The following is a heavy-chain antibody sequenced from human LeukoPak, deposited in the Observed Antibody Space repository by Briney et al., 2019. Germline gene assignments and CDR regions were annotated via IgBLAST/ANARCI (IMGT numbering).Heavy chain of an antibody. CDR3: ARDEVRGVIYYGMDV. J-gene: IGHJ6*02. V-gene: IGHV1-69*13. Sequence: SVKVSCKASGYTFTSYAISWVRQAPGQGLKWMGGIIPIFGTANYAQKFQGRVTITADESTSTAYMELSSLRSEDTAVYYCARDEVRGVIYYGMDVWGQGTTVTVSS. CDR1: GYTFTSYA. D-gene: IGHD3-10*01. CDR2: IIPIFGTA.